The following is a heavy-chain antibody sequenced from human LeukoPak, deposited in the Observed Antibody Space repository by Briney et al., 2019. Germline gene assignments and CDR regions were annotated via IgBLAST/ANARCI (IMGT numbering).Heavy chain of an antibody. Sequence: PGGSLRLSCAASGFTFSDYYMSWIRQAPRKGLEWVSYISSSGSTIYYADSVKGRFTISRDNAKNSLYLQMNSLRAEDTAVYYCAKSSVVVVAAIPDYWGQGTLVTVSS. J-gene: IGHJ4*02. V-gene: IGHV3-11*01. CDR2: ISSSGSTI. CDR1: GFTFSDYY. D-gene: IGHD2-15*01. CDR3: AKSSVVVVAAIPDY.